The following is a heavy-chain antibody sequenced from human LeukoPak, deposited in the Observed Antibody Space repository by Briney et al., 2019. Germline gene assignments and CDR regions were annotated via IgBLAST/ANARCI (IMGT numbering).Heavy chain of an antibody. J-gene: IGHJ5*02. CDR2: INAGNGNT. CDR3: ARDGLYCSSTSCFPRGWFDP. Sequence: ASVKVSCKASGYTFTSYAMHWVRQAPGQGLEWMGWINAGNGNTKYSQEFQGRVTITRDTSASTAYMELSSLRSEDMAVYYCARDGLYCSSTSCFPRGWFDPWGQGTLVTVSS. V-gene: IGHV1-3*03. D-gene: IGHD2-2*01. CDR1: GYTFTSYA.